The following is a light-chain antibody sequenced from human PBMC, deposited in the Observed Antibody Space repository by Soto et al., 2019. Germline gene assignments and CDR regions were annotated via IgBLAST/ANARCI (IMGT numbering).Light chain of an antibody. CDR3: QQSYSTPIT. J-gene: IGKJ5*01. V-gene: IGKV1-39*01. CDR2: AAS. CDR1: QSISSW. Sequence: DIQMTQTPSTLSASVGDRVTITCRASQSISSWLAWYQQKPEKAPKLLIYAASSLQSGVPSRFSGSGSGTDFTLAISSLQPEDFATYYCQQSYSTPITFGQGTRLEI.